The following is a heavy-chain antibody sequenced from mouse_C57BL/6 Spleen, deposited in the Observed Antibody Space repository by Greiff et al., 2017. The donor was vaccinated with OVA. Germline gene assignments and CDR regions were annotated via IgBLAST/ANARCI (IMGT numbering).Heavy chain of an antibody. CDR1: GFTFSSYG. Sequence: EVQLKESGGDLVKPGGSLKLSCAASGFTFSSYGMSWVRQTPDKRLEWVATISSGGSYTYYPDSVKGRFTISRDNAKNTLYLQMSSLKSEDTAMYYCAREGPSRGSFDYWGQGTTLTVSS. D-gene: IGHD3-3*01. CDR3: AREGPSRGSFDY. V-gene: IGHV5-6*01. CDR2: ISSGGSYT. J-gene: IGHJ2*01.